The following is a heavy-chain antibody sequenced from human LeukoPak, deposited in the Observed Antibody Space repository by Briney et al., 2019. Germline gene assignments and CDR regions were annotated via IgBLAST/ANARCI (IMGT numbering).Heavy chain of an antibody. CDR1: GYSISSGHY. D-gene: IGHD3-10*01. CDR2: IYHSGNT. J-gene: IGHJ5*02. CDR3: ARDARRGWFDP. Sequence: SETLSLTCTVSGYSISSGHYWGCIRQPPGKGLEWIGNIYHSGNTYYNPSLKSRVTLSVDTSKNQFSLKLTSVTAADTAVYYCARDARRGWFDPWGQGTLVTVSS. V-gene: IGHV4-38-2*02.